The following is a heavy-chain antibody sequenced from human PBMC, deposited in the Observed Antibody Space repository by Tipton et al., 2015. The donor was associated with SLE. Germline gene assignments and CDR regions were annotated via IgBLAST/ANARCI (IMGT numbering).Heavy chain of an antibody. D-gene: IGHD2/OR15-2a*01. CDR2: ISSSGSTI. CDR1: GFTFSSYW. CDR3: ARDQVPGSMPDY. J-gene: IGHJ4*02. V-gene: IGHV3-48*03. Sequence: GSLRLSCAASGFTFSSYWMNWVRQAPGKGLEWVSYISSSGSTIYYADSVKGRFTMSRDNAKNSLYLQMNSLRAEDTAVYYCARDQVPGSMPDYWGQGTLVTVSS.